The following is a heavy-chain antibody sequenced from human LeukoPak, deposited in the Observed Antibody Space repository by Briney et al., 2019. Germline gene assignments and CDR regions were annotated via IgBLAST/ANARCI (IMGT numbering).Heavy chain of an antibody. CDR1: GFTFGDYA. CDR3: ARAAGNSSHIDG. D-gene: IGHD1-7*01. Sequence: SLRLTCTASGFTFGDYAMSWVLQAPGKGLEWVGFIRSKAYGGTTEYAAAVKGRFTISRDDSKSIAYLQMNNMKTEDTAVDFCARAAGNSSHIDGWGQGTPVTVSS. V-gene: IGHV3-49*04. J-gene: IGHJ4*01. CDR2: IRSKAYGGTT.